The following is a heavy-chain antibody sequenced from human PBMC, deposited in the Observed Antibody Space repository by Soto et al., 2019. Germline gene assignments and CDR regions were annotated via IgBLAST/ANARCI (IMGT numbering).Heavy chain of an antibody. CDR3: AKGRVGSTIGYYFDY. J-gene: IGHJ4*02. CDR2: ITWNSGTK. Sequence: PGGSLRLSCAASGFTFDDYAMHWVRQAPGQGLEWVSGITWNSGTKGYADSVKGRFTISRDNAKNSLYLQMNSLRAKDTALYYCAKGRVGSTIGYYFDYWGQGTLVTVSS. D-gene: IGHD1-26*01. CDR1: GFTFDDYA. V-gene: IGHV3-9*01.